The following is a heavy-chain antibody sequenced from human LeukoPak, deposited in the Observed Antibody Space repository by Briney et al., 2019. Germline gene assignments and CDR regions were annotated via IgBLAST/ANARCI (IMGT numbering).Heavy chain of an antibody. V-gene: IGHV3-30*02. CDR1: GFTFSGYG. CDR2: IRYDGSNK. CDR3: AKGERYCSSTSCNGYYMDV. D-gene: IGHD2-2*01. Sequence: PGGSLRLSCAASGFTFSGYGMHWVRQAPGKGLEWVAFIRYDGSNKYYADSVKGRFTTSRDNSKNTLYLQMNSLRAEDTAVYYCAKGERYCSSTSCNGYYMDVWGKGTTVTISS. J-gene: IGHJ6*03.